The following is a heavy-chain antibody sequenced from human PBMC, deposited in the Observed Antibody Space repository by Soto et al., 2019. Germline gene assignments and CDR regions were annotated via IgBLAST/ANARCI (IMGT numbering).Heavy chain of an antibody. CDR2: IIPIFGTA. D-gene: IGHD1-26*01. V-gene: IGHV1-69*13. CDR3: ARDRDRVGATNWFDP. Sequence: SVKVSCKASGGTFNSYAISWVRQAPGQGLEWMGGIIPIFGTANYAQKFQGRVTITADESTSTAYMELSSLRSEDTAVYYCARDRDRVGATNWFDPWGQGTLVTVSS. CDR1: GGTFNSYA. J-gene: IGHJ5*02.